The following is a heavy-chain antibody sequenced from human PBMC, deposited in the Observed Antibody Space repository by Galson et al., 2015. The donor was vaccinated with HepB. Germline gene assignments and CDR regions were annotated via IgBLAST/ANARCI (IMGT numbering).Heavy chain of an antibody. D-gene: IGHD4-23*01. CDR2: ISSSGSTI. CDR3: ARLGGNSRWYFDL. Sequence: SLRLSCAASGFTFSRYEMNWVRQAPGKGLEWVSYISSSGSTIYYADSVKGRFTISRDNAKNSLYLQMNSLRAEDTAVYYYARLGGNSRWYFDLWGRGTLVTVSS. CDR1: GFTFSRYE. V-gene: IGHV3-48*03. J-gene: IGHJ2*01.